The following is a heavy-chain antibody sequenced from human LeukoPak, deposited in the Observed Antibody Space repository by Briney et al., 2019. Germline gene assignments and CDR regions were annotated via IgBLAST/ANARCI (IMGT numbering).Heavy chain of an antibody. CDR3: AKAVDGSGSYYYYYMDV. J-gene: IGHJ6*03. CDR2: INQDGSEK. V-gene: IGHV3-7*03. CDR1: GFTFTTYW. D-gene: IGHD3-10*01. Sequence: GGSLRLSCASSGFTFTTYWMGWVRQAPGKGLEWVANINQDGSEKYYVDSVKGRFTISRDNSKNTLYLQMNSLRAEDTAVYYCAKAVDGSGSYYYYYMDVWGKGTTVTVSS.